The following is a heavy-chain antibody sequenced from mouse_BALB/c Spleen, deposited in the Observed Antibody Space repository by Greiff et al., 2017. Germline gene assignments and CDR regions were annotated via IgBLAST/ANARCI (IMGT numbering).Heavy chain of an antibody. CDR3: ARYDYDASYYFDY. CDR1: GYTFTSYV. V-gene: IGHV1-14*01. CDR2: INPYNDGT. Sequence: EVHLVESGPELVKPGASVKMSCKASGYTFTSYVMHWVKQKPGQGLEWIGYINPYNDGTKYNEKFKGKATLTSDKSSSTAYMELSSLTSEDSAVYYCARYDYDASYYFDYWGQGTTLTVSS. J-gene: IGHJ2*01. D-gene: IGHD2-4*01.